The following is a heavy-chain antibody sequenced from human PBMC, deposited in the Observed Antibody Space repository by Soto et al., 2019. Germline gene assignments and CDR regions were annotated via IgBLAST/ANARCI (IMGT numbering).Heavy chain of an antibody. Sequence: GASVKVSCKASGYSFTDYAIHWMRRAPGQRLEWMALINTDTGDTVFSQKFKGRVTMTKVTSTSTVYMELDSLTSEDTAVYYCARDQSWHDLVWWFDPWGQGNLVTVSS. D-gene: IGHD1-1*01. CDR3: ARDQSWHDLVWWFDP. V-gene: IGHV1-3*04. J-gene: IGHJ5*02. CDR2: INTDTGDT. CDR1: GYSFTDYA.